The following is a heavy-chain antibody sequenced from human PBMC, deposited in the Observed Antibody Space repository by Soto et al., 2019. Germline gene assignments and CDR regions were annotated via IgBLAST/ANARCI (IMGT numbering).Heavy chain of an antibody. J-gene: IGHJ6*02. CDR3: ARGDPLLWFGEKVYYGMGV. Sequence: QVQLQESGPGLVKPSETLSLACTVSGGSISSYYWSWIRQPPGKGLEWIGYIYYSGGTNYNPPLKRRVTISVDTSKNQFSLKLSSVTAADTAVYYCARGDPLLWFGEKVYYGMGVWGQGTTVTVSS. CDR1: GGSISSYY. V-gene: IGHV4-59*01. D-gene: IGHD3-10*01. CDR2: IYYSGGT.